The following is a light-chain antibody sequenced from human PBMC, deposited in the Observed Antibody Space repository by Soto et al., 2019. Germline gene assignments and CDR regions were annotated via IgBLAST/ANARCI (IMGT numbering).Light chain of an antibody. Sequence: QSVLTQPASVSGSPGQSITISCTGTSSDVGAYNYVSWYQQNPGKAPKLMIYDVSHRPSGVSSRFSGSKSGNTASLTISGLQTEDEADYYCRSYTTSNTVVFGGGTKLTVL. CDR2: DVS. CDR1: SSDVGAYNY. J-gene: IGLJ3*02. CDR3: RSYTTSNTVV. V-gene: IGLV2-14*01.